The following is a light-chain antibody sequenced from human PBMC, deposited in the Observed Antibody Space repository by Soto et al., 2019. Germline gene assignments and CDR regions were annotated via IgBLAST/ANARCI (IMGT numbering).Light chain of an antibody. CDR1: QRITSY. J-gene: IGKJ2*01. Sequence: EVVLTQSPATLSLSPGERATLSCRASQRITSYLAWYQQRPGQAPRLLIYGATNRASGVPARFSGSRSGTDFTLTISSLQPEDFAVYFCQQRSDWQYTFGQGTKVE. CDR2: GAT. CDR3: QQRSDWQYT. V-gene: IGKV3-11*01.